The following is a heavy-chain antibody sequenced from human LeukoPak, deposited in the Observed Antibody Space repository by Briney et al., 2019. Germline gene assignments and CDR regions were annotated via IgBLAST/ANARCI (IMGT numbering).Heavy chain of an antibody. V-gene: IGHV4-39*07. CDR2: VYSSGHT. J-gene: IGHJ4*02. D-gene: IGHD1-7*01. CDR3: TREIAGTTIHY. Sequence: SDTLSLTCTVSGGSISISNYYWGWVRQPPGNGLEWIGSVYSSGHTYYNPSLTSRLTVSSETSKNQFSLNLSSVTAADTAVYYCTREIAGTTIHYWGQGTLVTVSS. CDR1: GGSISISNYY.